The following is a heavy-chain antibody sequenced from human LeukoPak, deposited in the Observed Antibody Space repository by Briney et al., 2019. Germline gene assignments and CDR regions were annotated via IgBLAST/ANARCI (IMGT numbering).Heavy chain of an antibody. J-gene: IGHJ4*02. CDR1: GFSFSGHW. V-gene: IGHV3-74*01. CDR2: ISPTGSTT. D-gene: IGHD6-6*01. CDR3: ARGPNSNWSGLDF. Sequence: GGSLRLSCTASGFSFSGHWMHWARQLPGKGMVWVSRISPTGSTTSYADSVKGRFTVSRDNAKNTLYLQVNNLRAEDTAVYYCARGPNSNWSGLDFWGQGPLLTVSS.